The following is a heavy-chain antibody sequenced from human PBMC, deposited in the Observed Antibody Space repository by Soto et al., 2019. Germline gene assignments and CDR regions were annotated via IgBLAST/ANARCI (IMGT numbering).Heavy chain of an antibody. CDR2: IYYSGST. V-gene: IGHV4-59*01. J-gene: IGHJ3*02. CDR1: GSSISSYY. D-gene: IGHD2-15*01. CDR3: ARDEGYCSGGSCYSGYAFDI. Sequence: ETLPLTCTVSGSSISSYYWSWIRQPPGKGLEWIGYIYYSGSTNYNPSLKSRVTISVDTSKNQFSLKLSSVTAADTAVYYCARDEGYCSGGSCYSGYAFDIWGQGTMVTVSS.